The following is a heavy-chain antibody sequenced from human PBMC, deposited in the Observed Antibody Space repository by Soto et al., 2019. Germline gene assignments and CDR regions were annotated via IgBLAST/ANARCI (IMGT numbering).Heavy chain of an antibody. CDR1: GYTFTSYD. Sequence: ASGRVSCKASGYTFTSYDINWVRQATGQGLEWMGWMNPNSGNTGYAQNFQGRVTMTEDASTDTVYMELSSLRSEDTAVYYCATDNYYDNSGYSWFDPWGQGTQVTVSS. D-gene: IGHD3-22*01. J-gene: IGHJ5*02. CDR2: MNPNSGNT. V-gene: IGHV1-8*01. CDR3: ATDNYYDNSGYSWFDP.